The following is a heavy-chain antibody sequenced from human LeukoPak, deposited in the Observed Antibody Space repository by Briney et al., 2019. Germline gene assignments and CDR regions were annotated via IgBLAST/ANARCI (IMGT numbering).Heavy chain of an antibody. D-gene: IGHD3-16*01. V-gene: IGHV4-34*01. J-gene: IGHJ4*02. CDR2: INHSGST. CDR1: GGSFSGYY. CDR3: ARGLTLGGDDY. Sequence: YPSETLSLTCAVYGGSFSGYYWSWIRQPPGKGLEWIGEINHSGSTNYNPSLKSRVTISVDTSKNQFSLKLSSVTAADTAVYYCARGLTLGGDDYWGQGTLVTVSS.